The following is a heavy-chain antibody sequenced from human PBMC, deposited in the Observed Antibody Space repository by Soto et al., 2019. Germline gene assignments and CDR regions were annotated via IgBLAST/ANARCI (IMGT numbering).Heavy chain of an antibody. CDR3: ARDNGYSYGYTLDH. J-gene: IGHJ4*02. CDR2: IYYSGST. CDR1: GGSISSYY. Sequence: SETLSLTCTVSGGSISSYYWSWIRQPPGKGLEWIGYIYYSGSTKYNPSLKSRVTISVDKSKNQFSLKLSSVTAADTAVYYCARDNGYSYGYTLDHWGQGTLVTVS. D-gene: IGHD5-18*01. V-gene: IGHV4-59*01.